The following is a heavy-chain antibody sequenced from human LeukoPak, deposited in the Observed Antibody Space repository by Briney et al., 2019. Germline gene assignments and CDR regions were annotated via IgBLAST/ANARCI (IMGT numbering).Heavy chain of an antibody. CDR2: IYYKGST. Sequence: SETLSLTCTVSGGSISSSTYYWGWIRQPPGKGLEWIGTIYYKGSTYYNPSLKSRVTISVDTSKNQFSLKLTSVTAADTAVYYCARLGRTYYDFWSGPWGQGTLVTVSS. J-gene: IGHJ5*02. CDR3: ARLGRTYYDFWSGP. D-gene: IGHD3-3*01. V-gene: IGHV4-39*01. CDR1: GGSISSSTYY.